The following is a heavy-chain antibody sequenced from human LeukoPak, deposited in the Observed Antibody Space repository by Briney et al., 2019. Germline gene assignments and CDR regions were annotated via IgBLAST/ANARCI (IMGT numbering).Heavy chain of an antibody. CDR1: GYTFTSYY. V-gene: IGHV1-46*01. J-gene: IGHJ1*01. D-gene: IGHD3-22*01. CDR3: ARVVQSTDSSGFYLPEYFQH. Sequence: ASVKVSCKASGYTFTSYYMHWVRQAPGQGLEWMGIINPSGGSTSYAQKFQGRVTMARDMSASTIYMDLSSLRSDDTAVYYCARVVQSTDSSGFYLPEYFQHWGQGTLVTVSS. CDR2: INPSGGST.